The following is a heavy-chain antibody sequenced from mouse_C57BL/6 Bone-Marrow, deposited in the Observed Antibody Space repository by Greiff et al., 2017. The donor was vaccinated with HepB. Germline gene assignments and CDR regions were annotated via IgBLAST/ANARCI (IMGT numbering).Heavy chain of an antibody. CDR1: GYTFTSYG. CDR3: ARSEGDEWFAY. CDR2: IYPRSGNT. V-gene: IGHV1-81*01. J-gene: IGHJ3*01. Sequence: QVQLQQSGAELARPGASVKLSCKASGYTFTSYGISWVKQRTGQGLEWIGEIYPRSGNTYYNEKFKGKATLTADKSSSTAYMELRSLTSEASAVYFCARSEGDEWFAYWGQGTLVTVSA. D-gene: IGHD2-13*01.